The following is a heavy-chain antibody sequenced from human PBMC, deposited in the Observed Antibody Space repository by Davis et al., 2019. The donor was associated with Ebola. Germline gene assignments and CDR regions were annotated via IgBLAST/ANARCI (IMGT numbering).Heavy chain of an antibody. V-gene: IGHV3-13*01. CDR3: ARLGGWNAFDI. CDR2: IGTASDT. Sequence: PGGSLRLSCAASGFTFSSYDMHWVRQPTGKGLEWVSGIGTASDTFYPGSVKGRFTISRENAKNSLYLQMNSLRAGDTAVYYCARLGGWNAFDIWGQGTMVTVSS. CDR1: GFTFSSYD. J-gene: IGHJ3*02. D-gene: IGHD3-16*01.